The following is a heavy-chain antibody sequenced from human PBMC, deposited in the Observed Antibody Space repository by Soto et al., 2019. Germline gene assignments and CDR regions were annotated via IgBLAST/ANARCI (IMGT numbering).Heavy chain of an antibody. V-gene: IGHV4-59*08. J-gene: IGHJ3*01. CDR2: SYYSGST. D-gene: IGHD2-15*01. CDR3: AGSGYRNCRGASCYQRRNAFDF. Sequence: QVQLQESGPGLVKPSETLSLTCTVSGGSISTYYWSWIRQPPGKGLEWIGISYYSGSTTYNPSPKSRVTITVDTSKNQFSLKLSSVAAADTAVHYCAGSGYRNCRGASCYQRRNAFDFWGQGTMVTVSS. CDR1: GGSISTYY.